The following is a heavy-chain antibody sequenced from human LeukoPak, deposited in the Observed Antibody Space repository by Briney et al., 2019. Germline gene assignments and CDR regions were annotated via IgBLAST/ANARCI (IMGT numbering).Heavy chain of an antibody. CDR1: GFTVSSNY. CDR2: IYSGGAT. V-gene: IGHV3-53*01. D-gene: IGHD6-19*01. CDR3: ARATKAVADFDL. Sequence: GGSLRLSCPASGFTVSSNYMHWVRQAPGKGLEWVSMIYSGGATYYADSVRGRFTISRDNSMNMLHLQMNSLRVEDTAVYYCARATKAVADFDLWGRGALVTVSS. J-gene: IGHJ2*01.